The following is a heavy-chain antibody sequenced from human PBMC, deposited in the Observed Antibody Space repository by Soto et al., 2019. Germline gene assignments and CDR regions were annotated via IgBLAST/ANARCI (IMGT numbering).Heavy chain of an antibody. CDR3: AREERSRGGFDP. D-gene: IGHD1-1*01. Sequence: EVQLEESGGGLVQPGGSLRLSCAASGFSFSNYWMSWVRQAPGKGLEWVANIKQGGSEKYYLKSVKGRFTISRDDAKNTLELPMNSLRAEDTAVYFCAREERSRGGFDPWGQGTLVTVSS. V-gene: IGHV3-7*01. J-gene: IGHJ5*02. CDR2: IKQGGSEK. CDR1: GFSFSNYW.